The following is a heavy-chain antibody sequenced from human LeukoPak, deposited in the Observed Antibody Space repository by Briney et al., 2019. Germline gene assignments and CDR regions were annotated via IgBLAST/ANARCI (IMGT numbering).Heavy chain of an antibody. Sequence: PGGALRLPCAASGLIVSSNYMTWVRQAPGKGLEWVSVIYSAGSIYYADSVKGRFTISRDNSRNTLYLQMNSLRAEDTAVYYCARALNGFDIWGPGTLVTVSS. V-gene: IGHV3-53*01. J-gene: IGHJ3*02. CDR2: IYSAGSI. CDR3: ARALNGFDI. CDR1: GLIVSSNY.